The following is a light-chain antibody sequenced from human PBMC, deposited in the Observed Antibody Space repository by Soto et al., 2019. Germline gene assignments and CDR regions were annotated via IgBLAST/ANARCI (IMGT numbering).Light chain of an antibody. J-gene: IGLJ1*01. Sequence: QSVLTQPPSVSGAPGQRVTISCTGSSSNIGAGYDIHWYQQVPGTAPKLLIYDNNNRPSGVPDRFSGSKSGTSASLAITGLQAEDEADYYCQSYDNSLSGYVFGTGTKLTVL. CDR3: QSYDNSLSGYV. CDR2: DNN. V-gene: IGLV1-40*01. CDR1: SSNIGAGYD.